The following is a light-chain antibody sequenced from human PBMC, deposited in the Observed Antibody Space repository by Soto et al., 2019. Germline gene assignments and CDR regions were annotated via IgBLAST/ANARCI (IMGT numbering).Light chain of an antibody. CDR1: QGISSY. V-gene: IGKV1-9*01. CDR3: QQLNSYPPQYT. Sequence: IQLTQAPSSLSASVGDRVTITCRASQGISSYLAWYQQKLGKAPKLLIYAASTLQSGVPSRFSGSGSGTDFTLTISSLQPEDFATYYCQQLNSYPPQYTFGKGTKLEIK. J-gene: IGKJ2*01. CDR2: AAS.